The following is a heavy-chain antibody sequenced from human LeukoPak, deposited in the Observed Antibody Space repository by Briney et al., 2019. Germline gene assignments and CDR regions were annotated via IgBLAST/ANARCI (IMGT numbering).Heavy chain of an antibody. D-gene: IGHD3-10*01. CDR1: GGSISSGGYY. V-gene: IGHV4-31*03. Sequence: SETLSLTCTVSGGSISSGGYYWSWIRQHPGKGLEWIGYIYHSGSTYYNPSLKSRVTISVDRSKNQFSLKMSSVTAADTAVYYCARLSCGSGSYSCYYYYGMDGWGQGTTVTVSS. CDR2: IYHSGST. CDR3: ARLSCGSGSYSCYYYYGMDG. J-gene: IGHJ6*02.